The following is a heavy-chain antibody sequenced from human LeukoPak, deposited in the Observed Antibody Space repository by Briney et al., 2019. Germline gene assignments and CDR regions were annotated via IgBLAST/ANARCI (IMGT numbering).Heavy chain of an antibody. Sequence: SQTLSLTCTVSGGSISNGGYYWSWIRQHPGKGLEWIGYIYYSGSTYYNPSLKSRVTISVDTSKNQFSLKLSSVTAADTAVYYCARWIRGTNAFDIWGQGTMVTVSS. V-gene: IGHV4-31*03. CDR1: GGSISNGGYY. CDR3: ARWIRGTNAFDI. D-gene: IGHD2-2*03. J-gene: IGHJ3*02. CDR2: IYYSGST.